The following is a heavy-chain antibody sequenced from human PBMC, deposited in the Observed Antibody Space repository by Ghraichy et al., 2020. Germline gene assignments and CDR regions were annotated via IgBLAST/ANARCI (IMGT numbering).Heavy chain of an antibody. CDR2: INPNTGGT. Sequence: ASVKVSCKASGYTFTGYYMHWVRQAPGHGLEWMGWINPNTGGTNYAQKFQGRVTMTRDASISTAYMELSRLRSDDTAVYYCARGRGFGYNYAFDIWGQGTMVTVSS. CDR3: ARGRGFGYNYAFDI. CDR1: GYTFTGYY. V-gene: IGHV1-2*02. D-gene: IGHD5-24*01. J-gene: IGHJ3*02.